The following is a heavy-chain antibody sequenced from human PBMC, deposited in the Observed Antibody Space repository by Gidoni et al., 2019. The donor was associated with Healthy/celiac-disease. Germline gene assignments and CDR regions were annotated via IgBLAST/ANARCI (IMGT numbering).Heavy chain of an antibody. J-gene: IGHJ3*02. V-gene: IGHV3-21*01. CDR2: SSSSSSYI. Sequence: EVQLVESGGGLVKPGGSLRLSCAASGFTFSSYSMNWVRQAPGKGLEWVSSSSSSSSYIYYADSVKGRFTISRDNAKNSLYLQMNSLRAEDTAVYYCARPYCSGGSCEKDAFDIWGQGTMVTVSS. D-gene: IGHD2-15*01. CDR1: GFTFSSYS. CDR3: ARPYCSGGSCEKDAFDI.